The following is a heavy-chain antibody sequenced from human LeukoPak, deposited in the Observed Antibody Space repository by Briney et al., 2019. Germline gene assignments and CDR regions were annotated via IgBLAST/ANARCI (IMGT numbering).Heavy chain of an antibody. Sequence: GGSLRLSCAASGFTFSSYWVHWVRQAPGKGLVWVSRINSDGSSTSYADSVKGRFTISRDNAKNTLYLQMNSLRAEDTAVYYCARGRLRFLEWLTYYYYGMDVWDQGTTVTVSS. CDR2: INSDGSST. J-gene: IGHJ6*02. CDR3: ARGRLRFLEWLTYYYYGMDV. V-gene: IGHV3-74*01. D-gene: IGHD3-3*01. CDR1: GFTFSSYW.